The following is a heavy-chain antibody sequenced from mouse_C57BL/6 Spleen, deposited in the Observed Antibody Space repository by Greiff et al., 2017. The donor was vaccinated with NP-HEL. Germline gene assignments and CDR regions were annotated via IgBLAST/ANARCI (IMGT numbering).Heavy chain of an antibody. J-gene: IGHJ3*01. D-gene: IGHD2-3*01. Sequence: EVNVVESGGGLVQPGGSLKLSCAASGFTFSDYYMYWVRQTPEKRLEWVAYISNGGGSTYYPDTVKGRFTISRDNAKNTLYLQMSRLKSEDTAMYYCARHSYDGYYLFAYWGQGTLVTVSA. CDR2: ISNGGGST. CDR3: ARHSYDGYYLFAY. V-gene: IGHV5-12*01. CDR1: GFTFSDYY.